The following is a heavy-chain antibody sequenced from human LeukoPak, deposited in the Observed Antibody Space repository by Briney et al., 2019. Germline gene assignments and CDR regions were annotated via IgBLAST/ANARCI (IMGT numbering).Heavy chain of an antibody. Sequence: GGSLRLSCAASGFTFSSYGMHWVRQAPGKGLEWVAVISYDGSNKYYADSVKGRFTISRDNSKNTLYLQMNSLRAEDTAVYYCAGDYCGLRGQGTLVTVSS. D-gene: IGHD5/OR15-5a*01. CDR1: GFTFSSYG. J-gene: IGHJ4*02. CDR3: AGDYCGL. V-gene: IGHV3-30*03. CDR2: ISYDGSNK.